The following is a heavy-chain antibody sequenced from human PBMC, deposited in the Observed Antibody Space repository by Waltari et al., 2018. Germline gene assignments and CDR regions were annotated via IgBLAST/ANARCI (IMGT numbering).Heavy chain of an antibody. Sequence: EVQLLESGGGSVQPGGSLRLSCAASGFTFSSYAMSWVRQAPGKGLEWVSAISGRGGSKYVADSVKGRLTISRDKSKNTLYLQMNSLGGGDTAGYYCAKGGRGCGGDCLFGFRGQGTLVTVSS. J-gene: IGHJ4*02. CDR2: ISGRGGSK. V-gene: IGHV3-23*01. CDR1: GFTFSSYA. CDR3: AKGGRGCGGDCLFGF. D-gene: IGHD2-21*02.